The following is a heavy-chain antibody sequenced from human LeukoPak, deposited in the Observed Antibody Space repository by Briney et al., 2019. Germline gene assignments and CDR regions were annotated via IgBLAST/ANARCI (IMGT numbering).Heavy chain of an antibody. J-gene: IGHJ4*02. V-gene: IGHV1-2*02. CDR2: INPNSGGT. D-gene: IGHD2-21*01. CDR1: GYTLSTYS. Sequence: AASVKVSSEKPGYTLSTYSICSVREAPGQGLEWVGWINPNSGGTNFAQKFQGRVTMTRDTSISTAYMELSRLRSDDTAVYYCVRGMVVSRACLALWGQGTLVTVSS. CDR3: VRGMVVSRACLAL.